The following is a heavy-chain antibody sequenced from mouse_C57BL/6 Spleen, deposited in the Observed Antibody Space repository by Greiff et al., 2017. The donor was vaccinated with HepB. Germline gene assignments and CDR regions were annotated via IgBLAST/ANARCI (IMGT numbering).Heavy chain of an antibody. CDR1: GYTFTSYW. CDR2: IDPSDSET. D-gene: IGHD1-1*01. J-gene: IGHJ4*01. CDR3: ARVRITTVVADAMDY. Sequence: QVQLQQPGAELVRPGSSVKLSCKASGYTFTSYWMHWVKQRPIQGLEWIGNIDPSDSETHYNQKFKDKATLTVDKSSSTAYMQLSSLTSEDSAVYYCARVRITTVVADAMDYGGQGTSVTVSS. V-gene: IGHV1-52*01.